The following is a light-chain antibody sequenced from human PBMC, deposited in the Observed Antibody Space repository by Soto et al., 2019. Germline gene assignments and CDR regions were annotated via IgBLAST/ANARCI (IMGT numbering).Light chain of an antibody. CDR2: SDD. J-gene: IGLJ2*01. Sequence: QSVLTQSPSASGTPGQTVTISCSGSSSNIGSNTMNWYQQFPGTVPKLFIYSDDQRPSGVPDRFSGSRSGTSASLTISGLQSEDEADYFCSTWDDALNGVVFGGGTKLTVL. CDR3: STWDDALNGVV. V-gene: IGLV1-44*01. CDR1: SSNIGSNT.